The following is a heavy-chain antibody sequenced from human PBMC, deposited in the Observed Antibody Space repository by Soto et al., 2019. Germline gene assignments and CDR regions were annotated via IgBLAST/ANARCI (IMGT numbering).Heavy chain of an antibody. J-gene: IGHJ5*02. CDR3: ARVRGSSSAGP. CDR1: GGSFSGYY. Sequence: SKTLSLTCAVYGGSFSGYYWSWIRQPPGKGLEWIGEINHSGSTNYNPSLKSRVTISVDTSKNQFSLKLSSVTAADTAVYYCARVRGSSSAGPWGQGTLVTVSS. V-gene: IGHV4-34*01. D-gene: IGHD6-6*01. CDR2: INHSGST.